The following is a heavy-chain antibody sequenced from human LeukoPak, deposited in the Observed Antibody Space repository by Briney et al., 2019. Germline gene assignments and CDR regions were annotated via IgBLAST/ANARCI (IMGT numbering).Heavy chain of an antibody. V-gene: IGHV1-2*06. J-gene: IGHJ4*02. D-gene: IGHD1-26*01. CDR1: GYTFTGYY. Sequence: ASVKVSCKASGYTFTGYYMHWVRQAPGQGLEWMGRINPNSGGTNYAQKFQGRVTMTRDTSISTAYMELSRLRSDDTAVYYCARDGEYSGSYYVDYWGQGTLVTVSS. CDR3: ARDGEYSGSYYVDY. CDR2: INPNSGGT.